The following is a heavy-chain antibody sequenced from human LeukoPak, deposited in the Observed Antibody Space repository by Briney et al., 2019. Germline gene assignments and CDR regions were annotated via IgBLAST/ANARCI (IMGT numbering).Heavy chain of an antibody. V-gene: IGHV3-74*01. CDR2: ITSDGSST. D-gene: IGHD1-26*01. Sequence: GGSLRLSCAASGFTFSDYYMSWVRQAPGKGLVWVSRITSDGSSTSQADSVKGRFTISRDNAKNTLYLQMNSLRAEDTAVYYCARGSSGSFWQAVDIWGQGTMVTVSS. CDR3: ARGSSGSFWQAVDI. J-gene: IGHJ3*02. CDR1: GFTFSDYY.